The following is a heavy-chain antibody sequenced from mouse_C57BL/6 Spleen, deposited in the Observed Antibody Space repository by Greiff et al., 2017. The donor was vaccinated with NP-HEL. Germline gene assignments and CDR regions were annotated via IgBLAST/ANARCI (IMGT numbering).Heavy chain of an antibody. Sequence: VKLMESGAELVRPGTSVKVSCKASGYAFTNYLIEWVKQRPGQGLEWIGVINPGSGGTNYNEKFKGKATLTADKSSSTAYMQLSSLTSEDSAVYFCARSRDYDGYYVFAYWGQGTLVTVSA. CDR2: INPGSGGT. CDR1: GYAFTNYL. D-gene: IGHD2-3*01. V-gene: IGHV1-54*01. CDR3: ARSRDYDGYYVFAY. J-gene: IGHJ3*01.